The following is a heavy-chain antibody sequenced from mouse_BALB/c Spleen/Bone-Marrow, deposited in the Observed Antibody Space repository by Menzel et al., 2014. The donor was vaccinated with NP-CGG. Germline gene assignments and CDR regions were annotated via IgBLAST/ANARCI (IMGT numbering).Heavy chain of an antibody. D-gene: IGHD4-1*01. CDR2: VDPSDSKT. Sequence: VKLVESGAALVRPGASVKLSCKTSGYTFTSYWMNWVKQRPGQGLEWIGMVDPSDSKTHFNQMFKDKATLTVDKSSSTVYMHLSSLTSEDSAVYYCTRNWAFDYWGQGTTLTVSS. CDR1: GYTFTSYW. CDR3: TRNWAFDY. V-gene: IGHV1-61*01. J-gene: IGHJ2*01.